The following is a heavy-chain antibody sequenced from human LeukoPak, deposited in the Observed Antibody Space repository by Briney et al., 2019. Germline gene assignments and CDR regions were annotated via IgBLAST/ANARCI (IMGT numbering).Heavy chain of an antibody. V-gene: IGHV3-30*04. CDR1: GFTFSSYA. CDR3: ARVKGGGYCSSTSCRGAFDI. D-gene: IGHD2-2*01. Sequence: GGSLRLSCAASGFTFSSYAMHWVRQAPGKGLEWVAVISYDGGNKYYADSVKGRFTISRDNSKNTLYLQMNSLRAEDTAVYYCARVKGGGYCSSTSCRGAFDIWGQGTMVTVSS. J-gene: IGHJ3*02. CDR2: ISYDGGNK.